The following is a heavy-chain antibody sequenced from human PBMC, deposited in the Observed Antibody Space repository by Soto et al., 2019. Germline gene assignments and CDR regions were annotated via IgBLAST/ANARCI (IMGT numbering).Heavy chain of an antibody. CDR1: GFTFSSYA. CDR3: AKGAALLWFGESDYFDS. D-gene: IGHD3-10*01. Sequence: EVQLLESGGGFVQPGGSLRLSCAASGFTFSSYAMSWVRQAPGKGLEWVSAISGSGGSTYYADSVKGRFTISRDNSKSTLSLQMNSLRAEDTAVYYCAKGAALLWFGESDYFDSWGQGTLVTVSS. CDR2: ISGSGGST. J-gene: IGHJ4*02. V-gene: IGHV3-23*01.